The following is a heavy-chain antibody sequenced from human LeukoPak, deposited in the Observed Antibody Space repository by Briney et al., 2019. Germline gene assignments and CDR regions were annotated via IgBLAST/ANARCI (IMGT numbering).Heavy chain of an antibody. J-gene: IGHJ5*02. CDR2: IYYTGYT. D-gene: IGHD6-19*01. Sequence: SETLSLTCTVSGGSISSYYWTWIRQPPQKGLEWIGYIYYTGYTNYNPSLKSRLSISVDTSKNQFSLKLNSVTAADTAVYYCARHGSGQWLVLRGWFDPWGQGTLVTVSS. V-gene: IGHV4-59*01. CDR3: ARHGSGQWLVLRGWFDP. CDR1: GGSISSYY.